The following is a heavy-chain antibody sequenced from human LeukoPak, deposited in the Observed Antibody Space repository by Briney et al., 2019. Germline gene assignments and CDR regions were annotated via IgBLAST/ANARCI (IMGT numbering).Heavy chain of an antibody. J-gene: IGHJ4*02. V-gene: IGHV3-23*01. CDR2: ISGSGGST. Sequence: GGSLRLSCAASGFTFSSYAMSWLRQAPGKGLEWVSAISGSGGSTYYADSVKGRFTISRDNSKNTLYLQMNSLRAEDTAVYYCATLVVVPAANLYWGQGTLVTVPS. CDR3: ATLVVVPAANLY. CDR1: GFTFSSYA. D-gene: IGHD2-2*01.